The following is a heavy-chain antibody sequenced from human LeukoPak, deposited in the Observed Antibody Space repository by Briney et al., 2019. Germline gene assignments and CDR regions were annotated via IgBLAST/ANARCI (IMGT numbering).Heavy chain of an antibody. V-gene: IGHV3-7*01. CDR2: IKQDGSEK. CDR3: ARREYSGSYADFDY. J-gene: IGHJ4*02. Sequence: GGSLRLSCAVSGFSFSNYWMAWVRQAPGKGLEWVANIKQDGSEKYYMDSVKGRFTISRDNAKNSLYLQMNSLRAEDTAVYFCARREYSGSYADFDYWGQGTLVTVSS. CDR1: GFSFSNYW. D-gene: IGHD1-26*01.